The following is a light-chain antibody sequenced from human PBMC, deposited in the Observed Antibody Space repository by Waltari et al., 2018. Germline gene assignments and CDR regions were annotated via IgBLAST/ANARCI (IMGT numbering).Light chain of an antibody. Sequence: ETVMTQSPATLSVSPGEGATLPCRASPRVSSNLAWYQQKPGQAPRLLIYGASTRASGIPARFSGSGSGTEFTLTISSLQSEDFAVYFCQQYHDWPPYTFGQGTKLEIK. CDR1: PRVSSN. V-gene: IGKV3-15*01. J-gene: IGKJ2*01. CDR3: QQYHDWPPYT. CDR2: GAS.